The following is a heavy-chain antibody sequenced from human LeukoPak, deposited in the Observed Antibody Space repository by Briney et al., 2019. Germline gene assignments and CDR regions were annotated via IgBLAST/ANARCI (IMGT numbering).Heavy chain of an antibody. Sequence: GGSLRLSCAASGFTVGTYWMSWVRQAPGKGLEWVANINGDGTTKFYLDSLEGRFTISRDNAKNSLYLQGNSLRVEDTAVYYCARDGGYCEGITCPGDLWGQGALVVVSS. D-gene: IGHD2-15*01. CDR2: INGDGTTK. J-gene: IGHJ5*02. CDR3: ARDGGYCEGITCPGDL. V-gene: IGHV3-7*03. CDR1: GFTVGTYW.